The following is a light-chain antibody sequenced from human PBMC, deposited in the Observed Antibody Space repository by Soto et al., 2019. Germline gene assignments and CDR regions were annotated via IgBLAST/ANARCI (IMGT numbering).Light chain of an antibody. Sequence: EIVMTQSPATLSVSPGDRATLSCRAGQSVSSNLAWYQQKPDQAPRLLIYGASTRATGIPARFSGSGSGTEFTLTISSLQSEDFAVYYCQRYNAWPITFGQGTRLDIK. CDR2: GAS. V-gene: IGKV3-15*01. J-gene: IGKJ5*01. CDR3: QRYNAWPIT. CDR1: QSVSSN.